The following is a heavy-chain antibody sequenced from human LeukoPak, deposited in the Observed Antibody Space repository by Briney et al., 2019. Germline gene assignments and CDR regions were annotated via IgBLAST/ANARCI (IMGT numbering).Heavy chain of an antibody. CDR3: ARVGTAMVDHYYYGMDV. D-gene: IGHD5-18*01. CDR2: IRQDGSEK. Sequence: GGSLRLSCAASGFTFSSYWMMWLRQAPGKGLEWVANIRQDGSEKNYVDSVKGRFTISRDNAKISLYLQMNSLRAEDTAVYYCARVGTAMVDHYYYGMDVWGQGTTVTVSS. CDR1: GFTFSSYW. V-gene: IGHV3-7*01. J-gene: IGHJ6*02.